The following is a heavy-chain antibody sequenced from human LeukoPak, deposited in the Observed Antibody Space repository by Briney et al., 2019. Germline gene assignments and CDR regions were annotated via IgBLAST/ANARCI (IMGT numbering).Heavy chain of an antibody. Sequence: LSGGSLRLSCVASGFTFGSHWMSWVRQTPGKGLQWVAHISHDGSVTYYVESVKGRFTISRDNAQSSVFLQMDSLRVEDTALYYCARDFSWRQFDCWGQGTLVTVSS. CDR2: ISHDGSVT. D-gene: IGHD5-24*01. CDR3: ARDFSWRQFDC. CDR1: GFTFGSHW. J-gene: IGHJ4*02. V-gene: IGHV3-7*01.